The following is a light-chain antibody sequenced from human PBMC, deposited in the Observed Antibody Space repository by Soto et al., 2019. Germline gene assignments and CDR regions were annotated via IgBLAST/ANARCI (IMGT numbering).Light chain of an antibody. CDR2: XVX. CDR3: SSYAGSVYV. Sequence: QSALTQPPSASGSPGQSVTISCTGTSSDVGGYNYVSWYQQHPGKAPKLMIXXVXKXXXXXPXXXXGSKSGNTASLTVSGXXXXXXXDYYCSSYAGSVYVFGTGTKVTVL. V-gene: IGLV2-8*01. CDR1: SSDVGGYNY. J-gene: IGLJ1*01.